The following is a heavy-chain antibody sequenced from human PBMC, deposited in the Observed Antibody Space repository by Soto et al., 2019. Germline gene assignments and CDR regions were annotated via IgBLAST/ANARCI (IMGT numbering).Heavy chain of an antibody. J-gene: IGHJ6*02. CDR1: GNTFTSYY. CDR2: INPSGGST. Sequence: ASVKVSCKASGNTFTSYYMHWVRQAPGQGLEWVGIINPSGGSTSYAQNFQGRVTMTRDTSTSTVYMALSSLRSEDTAVYYCARGSSSGNYYYYVMDVWGQGTTVTVSS. CDR3: ARGSSSGNYYYYVMDV. D-gene: IGHD6-6*01. V-gene: IGHV1-46*01.